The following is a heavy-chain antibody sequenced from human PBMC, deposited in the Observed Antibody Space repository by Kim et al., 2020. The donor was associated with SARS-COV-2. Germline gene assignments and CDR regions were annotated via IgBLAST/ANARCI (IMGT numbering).Heavy chain of an antibody. Sequence: YADSVKGRFTISRDNAKNSLYLQMNSLRAEDTAVYYCARPTGTTHGGMDVWGQGTTVTVSS. CDR3: ARPTGTTHGGMDV. J-gene: IGHJ6*02. D-gene: IGHD1-1*01. V-gene: IGHV3-48*03.